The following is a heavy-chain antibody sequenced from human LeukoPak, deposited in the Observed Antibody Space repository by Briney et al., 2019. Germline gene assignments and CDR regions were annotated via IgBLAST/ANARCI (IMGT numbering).Heavy chain of an antibody. Sequence: PSETLSLTCIVSGGSITSNTYYWGWIRQPAGKGLEWIGRIYTSGDTDYNPSLKSRVTISVDTSKNQFSLQLSSLTASDTAVYYCARVGPYIEVDPWGQGTLVIVSS. CDR3: ARVGPYIEVDP. CDR1: GGSITSNTYY. V-gene: IGHV4-61*02. CDR2: IYTSGDT. J-gene: IGHJ5*02. D-gene: IGHD5-12*01.